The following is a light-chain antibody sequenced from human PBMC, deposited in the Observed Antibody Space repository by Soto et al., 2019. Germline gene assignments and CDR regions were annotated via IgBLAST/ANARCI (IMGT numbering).Light chain of an antibody. J-gene: IGKJ4*01. CDR2: EAS. CDR1: QSINRW. Sequence: DIQMTQSPSTLSASVGDRVTITCRASQSINRWLAWYQQKPGKAPKLLIYEASNLKSGVPSRFSGSGSATGFTLIISCLQPDDIGTYCCEDYSSLPGLTLGGGTKV. V-gene: IGKV1-5*03. CDR3: EDYSSLPGLT.